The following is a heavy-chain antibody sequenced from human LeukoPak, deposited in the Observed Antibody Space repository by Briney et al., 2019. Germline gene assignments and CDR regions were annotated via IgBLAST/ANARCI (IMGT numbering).Heavy chain of an antibody. J-gene: IGHJ5*02. Sequence: PSETLSLTCAVYGGSFSGYYWSWIRQPPGKGLEWIGEINHSGSTNYNPSLKSRVTISVDTSKNQFSLKLSSVTAADTAVYYCARGHYGSGCYLSPRNWFDPWGQGTLVTVSS. CDR3: ARGHYGSGCYLSPRNWFDP. D-gene: IGHD3-10*01. CDR1: GGSFSGYY. CDR2: INHSGST. V-gene: IGHV4-34*01.